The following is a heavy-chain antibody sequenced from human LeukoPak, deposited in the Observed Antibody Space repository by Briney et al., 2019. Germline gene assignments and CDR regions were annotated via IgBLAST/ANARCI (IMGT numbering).Heavy chain of an antibody. Sequence: KPSETLSLTCTVSGGSISSYYWSWIRQPPGKGLEWIGYIYYSGSTNYNPSLKSRVTISVDTSKNQFSLKLSSVTAADTAVYYCARGFRFGGIAARRYYYMDVWGKGTTVTVSS. V-gene: IGHV4-59*01. CDR3: ARGFRFGGIAARRYYYMDV. CDR1: GGSISSYY. D-gene: IGHD6-6*01. J-gene: IGHJ6*03. CDR2: IYYSGST.